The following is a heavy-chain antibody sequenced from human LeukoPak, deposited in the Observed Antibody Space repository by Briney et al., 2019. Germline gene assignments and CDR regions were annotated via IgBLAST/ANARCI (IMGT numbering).Heavy chain of an antibody. J-gene: IGHJ6*03. CDR1: GGSFSGYY. CDR3: ARAGAIAALRDMDV. V-gene: IGHV4-34*01. Sequence: SETLSLTCAVYGGSFSGYYWSWIRQPPGKGLEWIGEINHSGSTNYNPSLKSRVTISVDTSKNQFSPKLSSVTAADTAVYYCARAGAIAALRDMDVWGKGTTVTVSS. D-gene: IGHD6-13*01. CDR2: INHSGST.